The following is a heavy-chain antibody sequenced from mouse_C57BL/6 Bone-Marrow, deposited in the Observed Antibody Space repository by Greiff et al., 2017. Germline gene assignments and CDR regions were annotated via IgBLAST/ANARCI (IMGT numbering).Heavy chain of an antibody. CDR3: TRGLGPRYFDY. D-gene: IGHD3-3*01. CDR1: GFTFSDAW. Sequence: EVKVEESGGGLVQPGGSMKLSCAASGFTFSDAWMDWVRQSPEKGLEWVAEIRNKANNHATYYAESVKGRFTISRDDSKSSVYLQMNSLRAEDTGIYFCTRGLGPRYFDYWGQGTTLTVSS. J-gene: IGHJ2*01. CDR2: IRNKANNHAT. V-gene: IGHV6-6*01.